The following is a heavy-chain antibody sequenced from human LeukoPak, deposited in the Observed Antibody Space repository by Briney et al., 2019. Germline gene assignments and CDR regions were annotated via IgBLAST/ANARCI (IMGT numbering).Heavy chain of an antibody. CDR2: MNPNSGNT. CDR1: GYTFTSYD. V-gene: IGHV1-8*03. D-gene: IGHD6-13*01. CDR3: ARGSPMSWYGYYYYMDV. J-gene: IGHJ6*03. Sequence: ASVKVSCKASGYTFTSYDINWVRQATGQGLEWMGWMNPNSGNTGYAQKFQGRVTITRNTSISTAYMELSSLRSEDTAVYYCARGSPMSWYGYYYYMDVWGKGTTVTVSS.